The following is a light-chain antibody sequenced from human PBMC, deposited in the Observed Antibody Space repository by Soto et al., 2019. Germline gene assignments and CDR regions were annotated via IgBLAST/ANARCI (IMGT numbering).Light chain of an antibody. J-gene: IGKJ4*01. CDR1: QSVLLTSNNKNY. Sequence: DIVMTQSPDSLAVSLGERATINCKSSQSVLLTSNNKNYLAWYQQKPGQPPKVRISWASTRESGVPDRFSGSGSGTDFTLTITSLQAEDVAVYYCQQYYTTLTFGGGTKVEIK. V-gene: IGKV4-1*01. CDR2: WAS. CDR3: QQYYTTLT.